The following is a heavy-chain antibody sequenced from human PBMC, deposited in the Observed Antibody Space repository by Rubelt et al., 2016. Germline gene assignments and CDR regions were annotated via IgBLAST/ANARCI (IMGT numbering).Heavy chain of an antibody. CDR1: RYW. D-gene: IGHD7-27*01. CDR3: ARDFQLGWEGYHFDY. V-gene: IGHV3-74*01. J-gene: IGHJ4*02. Sequence: RYWMHWVRQAPGKGLVWVSRINTDGSTSYADSVKGRFTISRDNSKNTVYLQMNSLRAEDTAVYYCARDFQLGWEGYHFDYWGQGTLVTVSS. CDR2: INTDGST.